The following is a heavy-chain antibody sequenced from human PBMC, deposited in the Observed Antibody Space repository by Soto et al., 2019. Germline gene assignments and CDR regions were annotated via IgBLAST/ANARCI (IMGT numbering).Heavy chain of an antibody. Sequence: SETLSLTCTVSGGSISSYYWSWIRQPPGKGLEWIGCIYYSGSTNYNPSLKSRVTISVATSKNQFSMKLSSVTAADTAVYYCARLSRDGYNYYYYYYGMDVWGQGTTVTVSS. V-gene: IGHV4-59*01. D-gene: IGHD5-12*01. CDR3: ARLSRDGYNYYYYYYGMDV. CDR2: IYYSGST. CDR1: GGSISSYY. J-gene: IGHJ6*02.